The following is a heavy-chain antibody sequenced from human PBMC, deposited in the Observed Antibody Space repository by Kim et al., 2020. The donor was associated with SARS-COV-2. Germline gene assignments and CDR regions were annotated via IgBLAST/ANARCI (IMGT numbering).Heavy chain of an antibody. J-gene: IGHJ3*02. CDR2: INVDGGST. CDR1: GFTFNYYA. CDR3: ANLKRGGDAFDI. D-gene: IGHD3-10*01. V-gene: IGHV3-23*01. Sequence: GGSLRLSCAASGFTFNYYAMSWVRQAPGRGLEWVSAINVDGGSTYYADSVKGRFTISRDNSRNTLYLQMNSLRAEDTAVYYCANLKRGGDAFDIWGQGT.